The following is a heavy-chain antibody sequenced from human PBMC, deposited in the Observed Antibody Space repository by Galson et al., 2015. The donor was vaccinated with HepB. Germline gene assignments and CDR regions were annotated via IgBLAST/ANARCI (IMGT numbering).Heavy chain of an antibody. J-gene: IGHJ6*02. CDR3: ARQPFIWNDLYYYYGMDV. CDR1: GGSISSYY. CDR2: IYYSGST. V-gene: IGHV4-59*08. D-gene: IGHD1-1*01. Sequence: LSLTCTVSGGSISSYYWRWIRQPPGKGLEWIGYIYYSGSTIYNPSLKSRVTISVDTSKNQFSLKLSSVTAADTAVYYCARQPFIWNDLYYYYGMDVWGQGTTVTVSS.